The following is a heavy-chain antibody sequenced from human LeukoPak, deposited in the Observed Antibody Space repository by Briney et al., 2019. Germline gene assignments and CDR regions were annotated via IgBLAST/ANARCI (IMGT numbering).Heavy chain of an antibody. CDR2: IRGDNGNT. CDR1: GYTFSNYG. Sequence: ASVKVSCKASGYTFSNYGISWGRQAPGQGLEWVGWIRGDNGNTNYAQKFQGRVTMTTETSTSTAYMELGSLGSDDTAVYYCARDRDYSIDYWGQGTLVTVSS. CDR3: ARDRDYSIDY. V-gene: IGHV1-18*01. D-gene: IGHD4-11*01. J-gene: IGHJ4*02.